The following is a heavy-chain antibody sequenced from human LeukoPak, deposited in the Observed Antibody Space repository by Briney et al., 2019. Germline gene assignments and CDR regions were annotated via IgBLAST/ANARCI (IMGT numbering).Heavy chain of an antibody. CDR3: AKATRTFFSSPLWSFDY. Sequence: PGGSLRLSCAASGFTFSSYAMSWVRQAPGKGLEWVSAISGSGGSTYYAHSVKGRFTISRDNSKNTLYLQMNSLRAEDTAVYYCAKATRTFFSSPLWSFDYWGQGTLVTVSS. J-gene: IGHJ4*02. CDR2: ISGSGGST. CDR1: GFTFSSYA. D-gene: IGHD2-21*01. V-gene: IGHV3-23*01.